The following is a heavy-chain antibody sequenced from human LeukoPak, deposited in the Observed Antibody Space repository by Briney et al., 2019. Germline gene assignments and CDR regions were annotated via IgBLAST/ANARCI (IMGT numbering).Heavy chain of an antibody. V-gene: IGHV3-30*04. D-gene: IGHD4-17*01. CDR1: GFTFSSYA. Sequence: GRSLRLSCAASGFTFSSYAMHWVRQAPGKGLEWVAVISYDGSNKYYADSVKGRFTISRDDSKNTLYLQMNSLRAEDTAVYYCARERDDDYGDYALGYWGQGTLVTVSS. CDR3: ARERDDDYGDYALGY. J-gene: IGHJ4*02. CDR2: ISYDGSNK.